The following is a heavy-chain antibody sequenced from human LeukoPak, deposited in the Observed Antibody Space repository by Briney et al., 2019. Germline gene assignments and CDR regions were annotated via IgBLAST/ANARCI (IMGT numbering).Heavy chain of an antibody. Sequence: GGSLRLSCAASGFTFSSYGMHWVRQAPGKGLEWVAVMSYDGSNKYYADSVKGRFAISRDNSKNTLYLQMNSLRAEDTAVYYCAKGGIAAGGVWDYWGQGTLVTVSS. CDR1: GFTFSSYG. CDR3: AKGGIAAGGVWDY. CDR2: MSYDGSNK. D-gene: IGHD6-13*01. J-gene: IGHJ4*02. V-gene: IGHV3-30*18.